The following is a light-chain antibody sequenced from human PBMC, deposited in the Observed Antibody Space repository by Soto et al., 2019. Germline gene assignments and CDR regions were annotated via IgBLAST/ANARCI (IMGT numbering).Light chain of an antibody. J-gene: IGKJ4*01. Sequence: DIQGTQAAASVDASVGARVTITCRAGQDIGRWLSWDQHKPGKAPKILSSTASSLQNGVPARFSGSGSGTEFTLTISSLQPEDFASYYCPQATSFALTFGGGTKVEIK. CDR2: TAS. CDR1: QDIGRW. V-gene: IGKV1D-12*01. CDR3: PQATSFALT.